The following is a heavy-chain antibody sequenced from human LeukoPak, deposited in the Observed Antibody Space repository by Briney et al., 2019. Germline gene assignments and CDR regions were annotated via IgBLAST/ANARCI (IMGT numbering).Heavy chain of an antibody. D-gene: IGHD5-24*01. CDR3: ARVAVGDGYNFFDY. CDR2: IIPIVGTA. CDR1: GGTFSSYA. V-gene: IGHV1-69*05. J-gene: IGHJ4*02. Sequence: SVKVSCKASGGTFSSYAISWVRQAPGQGLEWMGRIIPIVGTANYAQKFQGRVTITTDESTSTAYMELSSLRSEDTAVYYCARVAVGDGYNFFDYWGQGTLVTVSS.